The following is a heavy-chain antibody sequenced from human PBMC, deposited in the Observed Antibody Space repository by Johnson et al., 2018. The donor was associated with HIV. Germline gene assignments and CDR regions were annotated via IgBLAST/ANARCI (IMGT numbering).Heavy chain of an antibody. CDR2: INWNGGRT. CDR1: GFTFSSYA. Sequence: SLRLSCAASGFTFSSYAMSWVRQAPGKGLEWVSGINWNGGRTGYADSVKGRFTISRDNAKNSQYLQMNSLRAEDTAFYYCARDRDSSSWYLAFDIWGQGTMVTVSS. J-gene: IGHJ3*02. V-gene: IGHV3-20*04. D-gene: IGHD6-13*01. CDR3: ARDRDSSSWYLAFDI.